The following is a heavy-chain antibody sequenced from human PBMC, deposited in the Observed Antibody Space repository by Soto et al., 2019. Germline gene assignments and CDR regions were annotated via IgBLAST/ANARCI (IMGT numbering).Heavy chain of an antibody. D-gene: IGHD2-15*01. CDR1: GCSFTSYW. V-gene: IGHV5-51*01. J-gene: IGHJ6*02. CDR2: IYPGDSDT. Sequence: PGESLKISCKGSGCSFTSYWIGWVRQMPGKGLEWMGIIYPGDSDTRYSPSFQGQVTISADKSISTDYLQWSSLKASDTAMYYCARPRCTGGSCIYGLAVWGQGTTVPVSS. CDR3: ARPRCTGGSCIYGLAV.